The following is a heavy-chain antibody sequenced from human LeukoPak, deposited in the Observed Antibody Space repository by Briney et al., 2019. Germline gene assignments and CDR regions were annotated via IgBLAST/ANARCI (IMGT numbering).Heavy chain of an antibody. Sequence: GGSLRLSCAASGFTFSDYYMSWIRQAPGKGLEWVSYISSSGSTIYYADSVKGRFTISRDNAKNSLYLQMNSLRAEDTAVYYCAKDGIVVVVVATPDYWGQGTLVTVSS. D-gene: IGHD2-15*01. J-gene: IGHJ4*02. V-gene: IGHV3-11*01. CDR2: ISSSGSTI. CDR3: AKDGIVVVVVATPDY. CDR1: GFTFSDYY.